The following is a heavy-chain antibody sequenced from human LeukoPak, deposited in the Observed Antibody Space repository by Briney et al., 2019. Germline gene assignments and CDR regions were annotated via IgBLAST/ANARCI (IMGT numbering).Heavy chain of an antibody. D-gene: IGHD3-10*01. V-gene: IGHV3-23*01. J-gene: IGHJ3*01. CDR2: ISGSGGST. Sequence: GGSLRLSCAASGFAFSSYAMSWVRPAPGKGLEWVSAISGSGGSTYYADSVKGRFTISRDNSKNTLYLQMNSLRVEDSAVYYCVRSSSYYYFDPFDVWGQGTMVTVSS. CDR1: GFAFSSYA. CDR3: VRSSSYYYFDPFDV.